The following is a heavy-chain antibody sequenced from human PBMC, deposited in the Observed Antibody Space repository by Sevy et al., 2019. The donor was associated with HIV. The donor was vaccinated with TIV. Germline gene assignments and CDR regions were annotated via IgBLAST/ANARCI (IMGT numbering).Heavy chain of an antibody. V-gene: IGHV4-34*01. CDR1: GGSFSGYY. J-gene: IGHJ4*02. CDR3: ARNVGGSFWGY. CDR2: INHSGST. Sequence: SETLSLTCAVYGGSFSGYYWSWIRQPPGKGLEWIGEINHSGSTNYNPSLKSRVTISVDTSKNQFSLKLSSVTAADTAVYYCARNVGGSFWGYWGQGTLVTVSS. D-gene: IGHD1-26*01.